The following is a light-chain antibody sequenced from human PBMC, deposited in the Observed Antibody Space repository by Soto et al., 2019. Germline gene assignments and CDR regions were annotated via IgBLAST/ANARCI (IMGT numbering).Light chain of an antibody. CDR1: QRISTN. CDR3: QQYNNWPPLT. J-gene: IGKJ4*01. V-gene: IGKV3-15*01. CDR2: GAS. Sequence: EIVMTQSPATLSLSPGERATLSCRASQRISTNLAWYQQKPGQAPRLLIYGASTRATGIPARFSGSGSGTEFTLTISSLQSEDFAVYSCQQYNNWPPLTFGGGTKVDIK.